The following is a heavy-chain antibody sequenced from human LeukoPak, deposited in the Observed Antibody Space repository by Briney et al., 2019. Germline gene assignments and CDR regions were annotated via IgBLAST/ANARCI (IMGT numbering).Heavy chain of an antibody. J-gene: IGHJ4*02. CDR1: GYTFTGYY. V-gene: IGHV1-2*02. CDR3: ARDLVTMVRGVDRDY. Sequence: ASVKVSCKASGYTFTGYYMHWVRQAPGQGLEWMGWINPNSGGTNYAQKFQGRVTMTRDTSISTAYMELSRLRSDDTAVYYCARDLVTMVRGVDRDYWGQGTLVTVSS. D-gene: IGHD3-10*01. CDR2: INPNSGGT.